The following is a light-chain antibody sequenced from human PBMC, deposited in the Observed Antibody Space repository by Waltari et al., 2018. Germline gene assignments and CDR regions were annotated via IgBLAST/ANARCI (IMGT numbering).Light chain of an antibody. CDR3: SSYTSSSTPCV. Sequence: QSALTQPASVSGSPGQSLPIPCTGTSSDVGAYNSVSWYQQHPGKAPKLMIYEVSNRPSGVSNRFSGSKSGNTASLTTAGLQAEDEADYYCSSYTSSSTPCVFGTGTKVTVL. CDR2: EVS. V-gene: IGLV2-14*01. J-gene: IGLJ1*01. CDR1: SSDVGAYNS.